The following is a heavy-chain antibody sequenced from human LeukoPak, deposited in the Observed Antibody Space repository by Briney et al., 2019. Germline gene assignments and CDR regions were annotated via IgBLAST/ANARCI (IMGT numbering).Heavy chain of an antibody. CDR3: AAVRAYGDYGWGFDY. CDR1: GFTFTSSA. Sequence: GTSVKVSCKASGFTFTSSAVRWVRPARGQRLEWIGWIVVGSGNTNYAQKFQERVTITRVMSTSTAYMELSSLRSEDTAVYYCAAVRAYGDYGWGFDYWGQGTLVTVSS. CDR2: IVVGSGNT. V-gene: IGHV1-58*01. D-gene: IGHD4-17*01. J-gene: IGHJ4*02.